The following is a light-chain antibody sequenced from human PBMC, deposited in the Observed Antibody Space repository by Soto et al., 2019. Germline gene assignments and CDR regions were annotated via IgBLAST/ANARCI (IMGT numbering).Light chain of an antibody. Sequence: QLVLTQPPSASGTPGQRVTISCSGSSSNIGSNTVNWYQQFPGTAPKLLIYSNNRWPSGVPDRFSGSKSGTSASLAISGLQSEDEADYYCAAWDDSLNGWVFGGGTQLTVL. CDR1: SSNIGSNT. CDR3: AAWDDSLNGWV. V-gene: IGLV1-44*01. J-gene: IGLJ3*02. CDR2: SNN.